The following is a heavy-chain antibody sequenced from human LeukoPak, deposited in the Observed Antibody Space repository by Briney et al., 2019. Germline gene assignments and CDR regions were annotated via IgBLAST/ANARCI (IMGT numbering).Heavy chain of an antibody. J-gene: IGHJ6*03. D-gene: IGHD3-9*01. CDR3: ARGALSQSYYYYMDV. Sequence: SETLSLTCAVYGGSFSGYYWSWIRQPPGKGLEWIGEINHSGSTNYNPSLKSRVTISVDTSKNQFSLKLSSVTAADTAVYYCARGALSQSYYYYMDVWGKGPRSPSP. V-gene: IGHV4-34*01. CDR1: GGSFSGYY. CDR2: INHSGST.